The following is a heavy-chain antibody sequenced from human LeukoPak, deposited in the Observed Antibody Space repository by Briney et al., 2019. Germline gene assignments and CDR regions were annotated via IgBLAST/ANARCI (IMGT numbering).Heavy chain of an antibody. Sequence: GGSLRLSCAVSAFTVSSNYVSWVRQAPGKGLEWVSVIYGGGSTNYADSVKGRFTISRDNSKNTLYLQVNSLRAEDTAVYYCARDHSGSYQRAFDIWGQGTMVTVSS. CDR1: AFTVSSNY. CDR2: IYGGGST. V-gene: IGHV3-66*02. D-gene: IGHD1-26*01. J-gene: IGHJ3*02. CDR3: ARDHSGSYQRAFDI.